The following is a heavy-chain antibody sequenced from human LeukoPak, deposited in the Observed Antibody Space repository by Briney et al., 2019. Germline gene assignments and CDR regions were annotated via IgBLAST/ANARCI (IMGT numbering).Heavy chain of an antibody. CDR3: AGGIVVVPAAIRSNWFDP. Sequence: SETLSLTCTVSGGSISSSSYSWGWIRQPPGKGLEWIGSIYYSGSTYYNPSLKSRVTISVDTSKNQFSLKLSSVTAADTAVYYCAGGIVVVPAAIRSNWFDPWGQGTLVTVSS. V-gene: IGHV4-39*01. CDR2: IYYSGST. D-gene: IGHD2-2*02. J-gene: IGHJ5*02. CDR1: GGSISSSSYS.